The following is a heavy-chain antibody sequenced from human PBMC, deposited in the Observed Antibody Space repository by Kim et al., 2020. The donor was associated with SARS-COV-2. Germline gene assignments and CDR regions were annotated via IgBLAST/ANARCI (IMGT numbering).Heavy chain of an antibody. CDR2: ISGGSDRI. D-gene: IGHD5-18*01. Sequence: GGSLRLSCVASGFTFSPYTINWVRQAPGKGLEWVSYISGGSDRIYYADSVKGRFTLSRDNARNSVYLQMNSLRAEDTAVYYCARDTAMVQFDPWGQGTLVTVSS. J-gene: IGHJ5*02. CDR1: GFTFSPYT. CDR3: ARDTAMVQFDP. V-gene: IGHV3-21*01.